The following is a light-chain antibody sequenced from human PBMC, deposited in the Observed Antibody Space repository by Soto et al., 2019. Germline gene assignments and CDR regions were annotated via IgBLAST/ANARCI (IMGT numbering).Light chain of an antibody. Sequence: QSVLTQPASVSGSPGQSITISCTGTSSDIGASNYVSWYQQHPGKAPKLVIYDVSNRPSGVSNRFAGSKSANTASLTISGLQAEDVAEYYCSSFRSSSASYVFGTGTKVTVL. CDR2: DVS. V-gene: IGLV2-14*03. CDR3: SSFRSSSASYV. CDR1: SSDIGASNY. J-gene: IGLJ1*01.